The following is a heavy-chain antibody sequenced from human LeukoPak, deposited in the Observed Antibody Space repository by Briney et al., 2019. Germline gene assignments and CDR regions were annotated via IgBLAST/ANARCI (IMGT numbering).Heavy chain of an antibody. CDR1: GYTFTSYA. D-gene: IGHD5-24*01. V-gene: IGHV1-3*01. J-gene: IGHJ4*02. CDR2: INAGNGNT. CDR3: AQWFMSPEMATISGG. Sequence: ASVKVSCKASGYTFTSYAMHWVRQAPGQRLEWMGWINAGNGNTKYSQKFQGRVTITRDTSASTAYMELSSLRSEDTAVYYCAQWFMSPEMATISGGWGQGTLVTVSS.